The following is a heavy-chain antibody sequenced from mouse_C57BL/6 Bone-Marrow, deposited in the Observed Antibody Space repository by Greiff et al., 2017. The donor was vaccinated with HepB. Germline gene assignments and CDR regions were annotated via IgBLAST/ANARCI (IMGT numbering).Heavy chain of an antibody. J-gene: IGHJ1*03. CDR3: ARDYYGSRRYFDV. CDR2: IYPGDGDT. CDR1: GYAFSSSW. D-gene: IGHD1-1*01. V-gene: IGHV1-82*01. Sequence: VQLQQSGPELVKPGASVKISCKASGYAFSSSWMNWVKQRPGKGLEWIGRIYPGDGDTNYNGKFKGKATLTADKSSSTAYMQLSSLTSEDSAVYFSARDYYGSRRYFDVWGTGTTVTVSS.